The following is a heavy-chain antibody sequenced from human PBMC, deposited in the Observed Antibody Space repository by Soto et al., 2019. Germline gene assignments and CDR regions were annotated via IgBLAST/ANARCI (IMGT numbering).Heavy chain of an antibody. Sequence: GASMKVSFQASGYTFTSYGISWGRQAPGQGLEWMGWISAYNGNTNYAQKLQGRVTMTTDTSTSTAYMELRSLRSDDTAVYYCARDLRSGWYVTWFDPWGQGTLVPVSP. CDR1: GYTFTSYG. D-gene: IGHD6-19*01. CDR3: ARDLRSGWYVTWFDP. CDR2: ISAYNGNT. V-gene: IGHV1-18*01. J-gene: IGHJ5*02.